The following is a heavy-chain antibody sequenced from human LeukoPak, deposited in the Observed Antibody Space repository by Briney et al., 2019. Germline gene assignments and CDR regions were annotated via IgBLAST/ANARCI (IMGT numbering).Heavy chain of an antibody. J-gene: IGHJ3*02. CDR2: ISAYNGNT. V-gene: IGHV1-18*01. Sequence: SVKVSCKASAYTFTNYGISWVRQAPGQGLEWMGWISAYNGNTNYAQKLQGRVTMTTDTSTSTAYMELRSLRSDDTAVYYCARDLGCSSTSCYVNAFDIWGQGTMVTVSS. CDR3: ARDLGCSSTSCYVNAFDI. D-gene: IGHD2-2*01. CDR1: AYTFTNYG.